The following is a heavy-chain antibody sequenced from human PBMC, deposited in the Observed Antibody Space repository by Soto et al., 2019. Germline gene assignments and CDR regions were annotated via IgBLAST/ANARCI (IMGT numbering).Heavy chain of an antibody. D-gene: IGHD3-22*01. V-gene: IGHV5-51*01. CDR3: ACHYDSSGYYFNY. CDR2: IYPGDSDT. CDR1: GYSFTSYW. Sequence: GESLKISCKGSGYSFTSYWIGWVRQKPGKGLEWMGIIYPGDSDTRYSPSFQGQVTISADKSISTAYPQWSSLKASDTAMYYCACHYDSSGYYFNYWGQGTLVTVSS. J-gene: IGHJ4*02.